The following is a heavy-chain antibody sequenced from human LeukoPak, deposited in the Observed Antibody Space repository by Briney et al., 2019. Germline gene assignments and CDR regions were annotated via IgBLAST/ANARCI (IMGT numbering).Heavy chain of an antibody. V-gene: IGHV1-8*01. J-gene: IGHJ5*02. CDR2: MNPNSGNT. CDR3: ARGQFRYYYGSGRRTRVGWFDP. Sequence: ASVKVSCKASGYTLTSYDINWVRQATGQGLEWMGWMNPNSGNTGYAQKFQGRVTMTRNTSISTAYMELSSLRSEDTAVYYCARGQFRYYYGSGRRTRVGWFDPWGQGTLVIVSS. D-gene: IGHD3-10*01. CDR1: GYTLTSYD.